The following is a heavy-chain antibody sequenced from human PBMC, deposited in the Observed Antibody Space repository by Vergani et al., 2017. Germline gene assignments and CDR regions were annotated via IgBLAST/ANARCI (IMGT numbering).Heavy chain of an antibody. D-gene: IGHD3-3*01. J-gene: IGHJ6*03. CDR2: MNPNSGNT. CDR3: ARGLGRFFRTQYYYYMDV. Sequence: QVQLVQSGAEVKKPGASVKVSCKASGYTFTSYDINWVRQATGQGLEWMGWMNPNSGNTGYSQKFQGRVTMTRNTSISTAYMELISLRSEDTSVYYCARGLGRFFRTQYYYYMDVWGKGTTVTVSS. CDR1: GYTFTSYD. V-gene: IGHV1-8*01.